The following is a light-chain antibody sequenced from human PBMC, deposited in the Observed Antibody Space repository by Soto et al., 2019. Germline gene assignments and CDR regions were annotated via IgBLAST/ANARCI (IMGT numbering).Light chain of an antibody. Sequence: DIQMTQSPSTLSASVGDRVTITCRASQSIRSWLAWYQQKPGKAPNLLIYKASSLESGVPSRFSGSGSGTEFTLTISSLQPDDFATYYCQQYNNYWTFGQGTKVGI. J-gene: IGKJ1*01. CDR2: KAS. V-gene: IGKV1-5*03. CDR3: QQYNNYWT. CDR1: QSIRSW.